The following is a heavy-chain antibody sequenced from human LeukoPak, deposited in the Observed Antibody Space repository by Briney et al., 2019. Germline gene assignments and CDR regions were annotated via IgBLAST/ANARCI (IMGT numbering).Heavy chain of an antibody. V-gene: IGHV4-38-2*02. CDR2: IHHSGST. CDR1: GYSISSGYY. D-gene: IGHD6-13*01. CDR3: ARTKGGIAAADAYFDY. Sequence: SETLSLTCTVSGYSISSGYYWGWMRQPPGKGLEWIESIHHSGSTYYNPSLKSRFTMSIDTSKNQFSLKLSSVTAADTAVYHCARTKGGIAAADAYFDYWGQGTLVTVSS. J-gene: IGHJ4*02.